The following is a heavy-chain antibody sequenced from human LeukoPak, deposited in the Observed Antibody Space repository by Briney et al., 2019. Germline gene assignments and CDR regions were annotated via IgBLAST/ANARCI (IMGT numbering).Heavy chain of an antibody. V-gene: IGHV3-23*01. D-gene: IGHD3-22*01. J-gene: IGHJ4*02. CDR1: GFTFGSYA. CDR2: ISGSGGST. Sequence: GGSLRLSCAASGFTFGSYAMSWVRQAPGKGLEWVSAISGSGGSTYYADSVKGRFTISRDNSKNTLYLQMNSLRAEDTAVYYCAKDPPGYYYDSSGYTLWGQGTLVTVSS. CDR3: AKDPPGYYYDSSGYTL.